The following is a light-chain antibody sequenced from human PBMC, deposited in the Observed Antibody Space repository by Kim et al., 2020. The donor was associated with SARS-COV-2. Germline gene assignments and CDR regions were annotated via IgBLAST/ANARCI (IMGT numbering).Light chain of an antibody. Sequence: VAISCSGSISNVGTNTVSWYQQLPGAAPKLLIYNNNQRPSGVPDRFSASKSGASATLAISGLQSDDEADYYCAAWDDSLSGLWVFGGGTKVTVL. V-gene: IGLV1-44*01. CDR3: AAWDDSLSGLWV. CDR2: NNN. CDR1: ISNVGTNT. J-gene: IGLJ3*02.